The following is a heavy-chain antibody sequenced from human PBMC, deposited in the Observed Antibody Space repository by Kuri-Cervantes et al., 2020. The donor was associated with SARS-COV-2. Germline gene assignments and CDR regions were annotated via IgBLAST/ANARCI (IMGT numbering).Heavy chain of an antibody. CDR1: GGSISSYY. CDR2: IYTSGST. D-gene: IGHD4-17*01. J-gene: IGHJ6*03. Sequence: SETLSLTCTVSGGSISSYYWSWIRQPAGKGLEWIGRIYTSGSTNYNPSLKSRVTTSVDTSSKQFSLHLGSVTAADTAVYYCARAYGFLRYIYYMDVWGRGTTVTVSS. CDR3: ARAYGFLRYIYYMDV. V-gene: IGHV4-4*07.